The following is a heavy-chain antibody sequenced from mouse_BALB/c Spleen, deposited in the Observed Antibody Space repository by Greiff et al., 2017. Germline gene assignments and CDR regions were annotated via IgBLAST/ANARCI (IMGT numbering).Heavy chain of an antibody. CDR1: GYTFTDYA. V-gene: IGHV1S137*01. D-gene: IGHD2-2*01. J-gene: IGHJ3*01. CDR2: ISTYYGDA. CDR3: ARLPYGYDGAWCAY. Sequence: QVQLQQSGAELVRPGVSVKISCKGSGYTFTDYAMHWVKQSHAKSLEWIGVISTYYGDASYNQKFKGKATMTVDKSSSTAYMELARLTSEDSAIYYCARLPYGYDGAWCAYWGQGTLVTVSA.